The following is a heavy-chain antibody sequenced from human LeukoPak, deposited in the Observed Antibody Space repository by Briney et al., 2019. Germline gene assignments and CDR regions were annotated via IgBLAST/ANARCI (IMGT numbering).Heavy chain of an antibody. Sequence: SETLSLTCTVSGYSISSGYYWGWIRQPPGKGLEWIGSIYHSGSTYYNPSLKSRVTISVDTSKNQFSLKLSSVTAADTAVYYCAREPLDILTGYSPPGWGQGTLVTVSS. J-gene: IGHJ4*02. CDR2: IYHSGST. V-gene: IGHV4-38-2*02. D-gene: IGHD3-9*01. CDR3: AREPLDILTGYSPPG. CDR1: GYSISSGYY.